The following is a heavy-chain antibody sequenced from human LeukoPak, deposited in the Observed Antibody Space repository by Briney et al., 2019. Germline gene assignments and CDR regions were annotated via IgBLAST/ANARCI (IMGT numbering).Heavy chain of an antibody. Sequence: PGGSLRLSCAASGFTFSSYAMSWVRQAPGKGLEWVSYISSSSSYIYYADSVEGRFTISRDNAKNSLYLQMNSLRAEDTAVYFCARGYHDPGVDYWGQGTLVTVS. CDR3: ARGYHDPGVDY. CDR2: ISSSSSYI. V-gene: IGHV3-21*01. D-gene: IGHD3-22*01. J-gene: IGHJ4*02. CDR1: GFTFSSYA.